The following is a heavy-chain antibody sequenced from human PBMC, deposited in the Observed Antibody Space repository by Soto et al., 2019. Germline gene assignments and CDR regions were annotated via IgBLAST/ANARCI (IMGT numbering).Heavy chain of an antibody. CDR3: AKAGFSSGWSPSYFDY. J-gene: IGHJ4*02. V-gene: IGHV3-23*01. CDR1: GFTFSSYA. Sequence: EVQLLESGGGLVQPGRSLRLSCAASGFTFSSYAMNWVRQAPGKGLEWVSAMSGTGGSTYYADSVKGRFTISRDNSKSTLDLQMNSLRVEDTAVFYCAKAGFSSGWSPSYFDYWGQGTLVTVSS. D-gene: IGHD6-19*01. CDR2: MSGTGGST.